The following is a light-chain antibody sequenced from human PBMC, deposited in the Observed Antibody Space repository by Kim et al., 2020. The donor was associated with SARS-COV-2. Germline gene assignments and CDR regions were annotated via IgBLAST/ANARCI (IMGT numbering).Light chain of an antibody. CDR2: EVN. CDR3: SSYGGSSNLI. J-gene: IGLJ2*01. V-gene: IGLV2-8*01. CDR1: SSDVGGYNY. Sequence: QSALTQPPSASGSPGQSVAISCTGTSSDVGGYNYVSWFQQHPGKAPKLIIFEVNKRPSGVPDRFSGSKSGNTASLTVSELQAEDEAVYYCSSYGGSSNLIFGGGTQLTVL.